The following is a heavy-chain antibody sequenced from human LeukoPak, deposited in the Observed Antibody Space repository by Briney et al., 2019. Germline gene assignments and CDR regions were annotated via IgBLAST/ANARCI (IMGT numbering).Heavy chain of an antibody. V-gene: IGHV1-69*06. Sequence: GSSVKVSCKASGGTFSSYAISWVRQAPGQGLEWMGGIIPIFGTANYAQKFQGRVTITADKSTSTAYMELSSLRSEDTAVYYCAREWGYGSGSYYKGFDYWGQGTLVTVSS. CDR3: AREWGYGSGSYYKGFDY. D-gene: IGHD3-10*01. CDR1: GGTFSSYA. J-gene: IGHJ4*02. CDR2: IIPIFGTA.